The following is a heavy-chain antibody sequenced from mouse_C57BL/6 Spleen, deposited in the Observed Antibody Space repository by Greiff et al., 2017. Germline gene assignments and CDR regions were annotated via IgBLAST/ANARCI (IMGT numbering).Heavy chain of an antibody. CDR1: GYAFSSYW. CDR2: IYPGDGDT. Sequence: VQLQQSGAELVKPGASVKLSCKASGYAFSSYWMNWVKQRPGKGLEWIGQIYPGDGDTNYNGKFKGKATLTADKSSSTAYMQRSSLTSEDSAVYFCARSDYGSSCDFDYWGQGTTLTVSS. V-gene: IGHV1-80*01. CDR3: ARSDYGSSCDFDY. D-gene: IGHD1-1*01. J-gene: IGHJ2*01.